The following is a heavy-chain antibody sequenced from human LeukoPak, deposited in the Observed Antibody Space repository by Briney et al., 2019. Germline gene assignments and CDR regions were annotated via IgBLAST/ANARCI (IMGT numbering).Heavy chain of an antibody. J-gene: IGHJ4*02. V-gene: IGHV3-23*01. Sequence: GGSLRLSCAASGFTFSSYAMSWVRQAPGKGLEWVSAISGSGGSTYYADSVKGRFTISRDNSKNTLYLQMNSLRAEDTALYYCAKDIRSSSFGTDYWGQGTLVTVSS. CDR3: AKDIRSSSFGTDY. CDR1: GFTFSSYA. D-gene: IGHD6-13*01. CDR2: ISGSGGST.